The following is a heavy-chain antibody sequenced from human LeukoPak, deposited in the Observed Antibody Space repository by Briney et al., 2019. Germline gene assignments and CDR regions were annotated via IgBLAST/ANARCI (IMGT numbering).Heavy chain of an antibody. CDR1: GTSFSGFY. D-gene: IGHD4-17*01. J-gene: IGHJ3*02. V-gene: IGHV4-34*01. CDR3: ARQILNYGDYVGLRAFDI. CDR2: INNSGST. Sequence: SETLSLTCAVSGTSFSGFYWNWIRQSPEKGLEWIGEINNSGSTNYKTSLKSRVTISVDTSKNQFSLKLSCVTAADTAVYYCARQILNYGDYVGLRAFDIWGQGTMVTVSS.